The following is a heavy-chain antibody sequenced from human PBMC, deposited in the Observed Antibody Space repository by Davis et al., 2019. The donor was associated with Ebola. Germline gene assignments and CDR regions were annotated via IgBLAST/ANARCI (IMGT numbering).Heavy chain of an antibody. V-gene: IGHV3-21*01. CDR1: GFTFSSYW. CDR3: ARQQRPYYFDY. D-gene: IGHD6-13*01. J-gene: IGHJ4*02. CDR2: ISSSSSYI. Sequence: GGSLRLSCAASGFTFSSYWMSWVRQAPGKGLEWVSSISSSSSYIYYADSVKGQFTISRDNAKNSLYLQMNSLRAEDTAVYYCARQQRPYYFDYWGQGTLVTVSS.